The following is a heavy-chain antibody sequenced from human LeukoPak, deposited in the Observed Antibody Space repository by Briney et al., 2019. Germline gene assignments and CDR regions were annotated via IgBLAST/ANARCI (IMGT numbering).Heavy chain of an antibody. J-gene: IGHJ4*02. CDR2: IRGRGSGV. CDR1: GFTFSDYP. V-gene: IGHV3-48*04. Sequence: PGGSLRLSCAASGFTFSDYPMNWVRQAPGKGLEWVSNIRGRGSGVSYADSVRGRFTISRDNAKNSLYLQMNSLRAEDTAFYYCARDDNWGFDYWGQGALVTVSS. D-gene: IGHD7-27*01. CDR3: ARDDNWGFDY.